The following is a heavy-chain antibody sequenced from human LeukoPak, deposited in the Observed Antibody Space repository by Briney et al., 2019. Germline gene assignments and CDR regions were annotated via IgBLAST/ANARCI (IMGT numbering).Heavy chain of an antibody. Sequence: SETLSLTCAVYGGSFSGYYWSWIRQPPGKGLEWIGEINHSGSTNYNPSLKSRVTISVDTSKNQFSLKLSSVTAADTAVYYCARDSSGWYGPQRDWFDPWGQGTLVTVPS. CDR2: INHSGST. CDR1: GGSFSGYY. D-gene: IGHD6-19*01. CDR3: ARDSSGWYGPQRDWFDP. V-gene: IGHV4-34*01. J-gene: IGHJ5*02.